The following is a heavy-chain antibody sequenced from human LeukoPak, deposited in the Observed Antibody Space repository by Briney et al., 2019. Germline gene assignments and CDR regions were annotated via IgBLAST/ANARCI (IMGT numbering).Heavy chain of an antibody. CDR2: ISYDGSNK. CDR3: AKDRLLRGAMVDYFDY. V-gene: IGHV3-30*18. D-gene: IGHD5-18*01. Sequence: GGSLRLSCAASGFTFSSYGMHWVRQAPGKGLEWVAVISYDGSNKYHADSVKGRFTISRDNSKNTLYLQMNSLRAEDTAVYYCAKDRLLRGAMVDYFDYWGQGTLVTVSS. J-gene: IGHJ4*02. CDR1: GFTFSSYG.